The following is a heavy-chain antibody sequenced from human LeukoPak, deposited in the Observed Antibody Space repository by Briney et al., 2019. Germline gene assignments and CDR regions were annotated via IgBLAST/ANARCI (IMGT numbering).Heavy chain of an antibody. CDR1: GGSLSGYY. Sequence: PSPTLSLTYAVYGGSLSGYYCSSTRQPPGKGLEWIGEINHSGSTNYNQSLKSRITISVDTSKNQCSLKLSSVTAADTAVYYCARVKIGRYCSSTSCPGYYYGMDVWGQETTVTVSS. CDR2: INHSGST. CDR3: ARVKIGRYCSSTSCPGYYYGMDV. V-gene: IGHV4-34*01. D-gene: IGHD2-2*01. J-gene: IGHJ6*02.